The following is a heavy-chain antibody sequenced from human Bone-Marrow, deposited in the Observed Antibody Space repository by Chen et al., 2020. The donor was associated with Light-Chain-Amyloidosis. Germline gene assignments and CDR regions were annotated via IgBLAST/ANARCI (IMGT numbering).Heavy chain of an antibody. CDR3: ARGGGGITGTTLAYAFDV. CDR2: INHSGNT. CDR1: GGSFGEFS. D-gene: IGHD1-7*01. V-gene: IGHV4-34*02. J-gene: IGHJ3*01. Sequence: QVQLQQWGAGLLKPSETWSLTCAVYGGSFGEFSWTWIRRPPGKGLEWVGDINHSGNTNYNPSLRSRVSISVDASKNRFSLKLNSVTAADTSVYYCARGGGGITGTTLAYAFDVWGQGAMVTVSS.